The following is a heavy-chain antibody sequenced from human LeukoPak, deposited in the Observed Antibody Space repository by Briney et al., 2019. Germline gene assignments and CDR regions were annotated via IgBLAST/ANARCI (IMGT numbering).Heavy chain of an antibody. CDR1: GGSFSGYY. J-gene: IGHJ4*02. V-gene: IGHV4-34*01. D-gene: IGHD1-26*01. Sequence: PSETLSLTCAVYGGSFSGYYWSWIRQPPGKGLEWIGEINHSGSTNYNPSLKSRVTISVDTSKNQFSLKLSSVTAADTAVYYCARGRIVGATNHWGQGTLVTVSS. CDR3: ARGRIVGATNH. CDR2: INHSGST.